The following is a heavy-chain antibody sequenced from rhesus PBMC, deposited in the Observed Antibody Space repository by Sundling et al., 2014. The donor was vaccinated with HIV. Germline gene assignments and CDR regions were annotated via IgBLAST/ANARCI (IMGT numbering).Heavy chain of an antibody. D-gene: IGHD2-27*01. CDR2: IYGNSAST. CDR1: GGSISDYYY. Sequence: QVQLQESGPGLVKPSETLSLTCAVSGGSISDYYYWNWIRQPPGKGLEWIGNIYGNSASTIYNPSLKSRVAISKDTSKNQFSLKLSSVTAADTAVYYCARVHSSPYFNGLDSWGQGVVVTVSS. J-gene: IGHJ6*01. V-gene: IGHV4S9*01. CDR3: ARVHSSPYFNGLDS.